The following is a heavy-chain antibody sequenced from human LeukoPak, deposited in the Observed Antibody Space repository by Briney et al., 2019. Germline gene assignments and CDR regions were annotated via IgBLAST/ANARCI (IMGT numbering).Heavy chain of an antibody. V-gene: IGHV1-69*13. CDR2: IIPIFGTA. J-gene: IGHJ3*02. CDR3: ARDRHPSSGVRDFYGAFDI. Sequence: ASVEVSCKASGGTFSSYAISWVRQAPGQGLEWMGGIIPIFGTANYAQKFQGRVTITADESTSTAYMELSSLRSEDTAVYYCARDRHPSSGVRDFYGAFDIWGQGTMVTVSS. CDR1: GGTFSSYA. D-gene: IGHD2/OR15-2a*01.